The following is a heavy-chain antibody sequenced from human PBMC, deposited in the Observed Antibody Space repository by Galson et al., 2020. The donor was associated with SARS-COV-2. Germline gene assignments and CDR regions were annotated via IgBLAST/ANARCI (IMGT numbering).Heavy chain of an antibody. V-gene: IGHV4-39*01. CDR2: IYYSGST. Sequence: SETLSLTCTVSGGSISSSSYYWGWIRQPPGKGLEWIGSIYYSGSTYYNPSLKSRVTISVDTSKNQFSLKLSSVTAADTAVYYCARLLDCSGGSCPHNWFDPGGQGTLVTVSS. CDR3: ARLLDCSGGSCPHNWFDP. D-gene: IGHD2-15*01. CDR1: GGSISSSSYY. J-gene: IGHJ5*02.